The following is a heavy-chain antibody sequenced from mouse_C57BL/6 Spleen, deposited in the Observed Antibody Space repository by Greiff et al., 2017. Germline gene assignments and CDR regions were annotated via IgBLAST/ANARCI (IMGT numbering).Heavy chain of an antibody. CDR2: IYPSSGYT. CDR3: ARSGTTGWYFDV. Sequence: QVQLQQSGAELARPGASVKMSCKASGYTFTSYTMNWVKQRPGQGLEWIGYIYPSSGYTKYNQKFKDKATLTADKSSSTAYMQLSSLTSEDSAVYCCARSGTTGWYFDVWGTGTTVTVSS. V-gene: IGHV1-4*01. D-gene: IGHD1-1*01. J-gene: IGHJ1*03. CDR1: GYTFTSYT.